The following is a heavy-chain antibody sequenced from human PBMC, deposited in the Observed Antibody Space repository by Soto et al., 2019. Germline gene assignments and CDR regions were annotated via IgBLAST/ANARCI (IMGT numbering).Heavy chain of an antibody. CDR3: ARGHSSGGGLFDP. V-gene: IGHV1-69*12. CDR2: IIRIFGTA. D-gene: IGHD6-19*01. J-gene: IGHJ5*02. Sequence: QVQLVQSGAEVKKPGSSVKVSCKASGGTFSSYAISWVRQAPGQGLEWMGGIIRIFGTANYAHKFQGRVPITGHESTSTAKKELSSLRSEDTAVYYCARGHSSGGGLFDPWGQGTLVTVSS. CDR1: GGTFSSYA.